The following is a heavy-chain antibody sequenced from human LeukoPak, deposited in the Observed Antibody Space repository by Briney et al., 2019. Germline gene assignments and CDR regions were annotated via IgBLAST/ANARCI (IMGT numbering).Heavy chain of an antibody. J-gene: IGHJ3*02. V-gene: IGHV3-64D*06. CDR3: AQRYSSSWYRDDAFDI. CDR2: ISSNGGST. Sequence: GGSLRLSCSASGFTFSSYAMHWVRQAPGKGLEYVSAISSNGGSTYYADSVKGRFTISRDNSKSTLYLQMSSLRAEDTAVYYCAQRYSSSWYRDDAFDIWGQGTMVTVSS. CDR1: GFTFSSYA. D-gene: IGHD6-13*01.